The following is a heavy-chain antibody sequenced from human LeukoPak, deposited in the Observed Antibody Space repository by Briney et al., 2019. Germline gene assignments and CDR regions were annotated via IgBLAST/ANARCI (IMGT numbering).Heavy chain of an antibody. CDR2: IKQDGSEI. CDR3: ARVLNARNSYYDILTGYHYFDY. J-gene: IGHJ4*02. V-gene: IGHV3-7*01. D-gene: IGHD3-9*01. Sequence: GGSLGLSCAVSGFSFSSYWMSWVRQAPGKGLEWVANIKQDGSEIYYVDSVKGRFTISRDNAKDSLFLQMNSLRAEDTAVYYCARVLNARNSYYDILTGYHYFDYWGQGTLVTVSS. CDR1: GFSFSSYW.